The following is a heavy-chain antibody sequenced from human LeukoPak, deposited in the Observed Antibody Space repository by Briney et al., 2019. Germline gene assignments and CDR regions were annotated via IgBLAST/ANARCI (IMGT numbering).Heavy chain of an antibody. CDR2: INAGNGNT. CDR1: GYTFTSYA. J-gene: IGHJ4*02. Sequence: ASVKVSCKASGYTFTSYAMHWVRQAPGQRLEWMGWINAGNGNTKYSQKFQGRVTITRDTSASTAYMELSSLRSEDTAVYYCARDLETYSSSWSPGGYWGQGTLVTVSS. CDR3: ARDLETYSSSWSPGGY. D-gene: IGHD6-13*01. V-gene: IGHV1-3*01.